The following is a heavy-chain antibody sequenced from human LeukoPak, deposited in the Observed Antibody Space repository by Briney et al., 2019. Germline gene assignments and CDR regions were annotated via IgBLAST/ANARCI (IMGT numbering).Heavy chain of an antibody. Sequence: SETLSLTCTVSGGSISSGSYYWSWIRQPAGKGLEWIGRIYTSGSTNYNPSLKTRFTISVDTSKNQFSLKLSSVTAADTAVYYCARGTTSIPDYWGQGTLVTVSS. CDR2: IYTSGST. J-gene: IGHJ4*02. CDR1: GGSISSGSYY. D-gene: IGHD1/OR15-1a*01. V-gene: IGHV4-61*02. CDR3: ARGTTSIPDY.